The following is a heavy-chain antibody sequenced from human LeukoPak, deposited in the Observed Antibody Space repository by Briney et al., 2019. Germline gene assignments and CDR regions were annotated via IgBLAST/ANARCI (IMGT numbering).Heavy chain of an antibody. Sequence: GASVKVSCKVSGYSLIELSTHWVRQAPGKGLEWVGGVDPESGAAMYAQKLQGRVTMTEDTSTDTAYMELNRLTSDDTPVYYCATGPTMPGPDTSPGLLDFWGQGTLVTVSS. D-gene: IGHD2-2*01. J-gene: IGHJ4*02. CDR2: VDPESGAA. V-gene: IGHV1-24*01. CDR3: ATGPTMPGPDTSPGLLDF. CDR1: GYSLIELS.